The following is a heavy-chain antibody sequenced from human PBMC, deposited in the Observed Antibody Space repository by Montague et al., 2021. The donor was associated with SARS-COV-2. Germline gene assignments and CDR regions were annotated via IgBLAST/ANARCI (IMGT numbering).Heavy chain of an antibody. Sequence: SETLSLTCTVSAGAISDTDYFWGWIRQPPGKGLEWIGSIYYSGTTYHXPSLKSRVTISVDTSKNQFSLKLSSVTAADTAVYFCARRRDNLGSVNWFAPWGQGTLVTVSS. CDR3: ARRRDNLGSVNWFAP. J-gene: IGHJ5*02. CDR2: IYYSGTT. V-gene: IGHV4-39*01. CDR1: AGAISDTDYF. D-gene: IGHD3-16*01.